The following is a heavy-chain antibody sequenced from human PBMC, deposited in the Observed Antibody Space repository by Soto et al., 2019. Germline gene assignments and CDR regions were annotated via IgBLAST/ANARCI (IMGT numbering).Heavy chain of an antibody. V-gene: IGHV4-59*12. CDR2: ISYTGSA. Sequence: SETLSLTCTVSGGSINYSYWTWIRQPPGKGLEWIGYISYTGSANYNASLKSRLTISVDTSKNQFSLKLSSVTAADTALCYCARVNYGDYYYGMDVWGQGTTVTVSS. CDR1: GGSINYSY. CDR3: ARVNYGDYYYGMDV. D-gene: IGHD4-17*01. J-gene: IGHJ6*02.